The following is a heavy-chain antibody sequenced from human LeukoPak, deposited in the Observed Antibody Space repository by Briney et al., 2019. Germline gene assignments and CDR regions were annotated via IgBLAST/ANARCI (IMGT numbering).Heavy chain of an antibody. Sequence: SETLSLTCTVSGGSISSSSYYWGWIRQPPGKGLEWIGSIYYSGSTYYNPSLKSRVTISVDTSKNQFSLKLSSVTAADTAVYYCARHVNVVVPAAMSFSDWFDPWGQGTRVTVSS. V-gene: IGHV4-39*01. CDR1: GGSISSSSYY. J-gene: IGHJ5*02. D-gene: IGHD2-2*01. CDR2: IYYSGST. CDR3: ARHVNVVVPAAMSFSDWFDP.